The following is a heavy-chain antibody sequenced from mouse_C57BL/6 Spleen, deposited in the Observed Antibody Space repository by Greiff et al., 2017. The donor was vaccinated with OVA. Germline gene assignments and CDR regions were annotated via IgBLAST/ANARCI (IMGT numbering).Heavy chain of an antibody. Sequence: EVQRVESGAELVKPGASVKLSCTASGFNIKDYYMHWVKQRTEQGLEWIGRVAPEAGETKYAPKFQGKAPITADTSSNTAYLQLSSLTSEDTAVYYCARAYYSNRWYFDVWGTGTTVTVSS. V-gene: IGHV14-2*01. CDR2: VAPEAGET. CDR3: ARAYYSNRWYFDV. J-gene: IGHJ1*03. D-gene: IGHD2-5*01. CDR1: GFNIKDYY.